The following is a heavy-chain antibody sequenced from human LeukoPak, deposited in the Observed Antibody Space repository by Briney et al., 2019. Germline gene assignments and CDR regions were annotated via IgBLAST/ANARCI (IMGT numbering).Heavy chain of an antibody. J-gene: IGHJ4*02. V-gene: IGHV4-4*07. CDR2: IYTSGST. CDR1: GGSISSYY. D-gene: IGHD5-12*01. CDR3: ARQRYSGYDYPLIFDY. Sequence: PSETLSLTCTVSGGSISSYYWSWIRQPAGKGLEWIGRIYTSGSTNYNPSLKSRVTMSVDTSKNQFSLKLSSVTAADTAVYYCARQRYSGYDYPLIFDYWGQGTLVTVSS.